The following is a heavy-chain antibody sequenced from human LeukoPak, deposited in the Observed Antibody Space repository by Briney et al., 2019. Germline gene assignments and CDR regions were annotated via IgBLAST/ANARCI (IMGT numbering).Heavy chain of an antibody. CDR1: GFAFNTFG. V-gene: IGHV3-30*18. CDR3: AKDRIVGATRFLDF. J-gene: IGHJ4*02. Sequence: GGSLRLSCAASGFAFNTFGMHWVRQAPGKGLEWVATTSFDGSNTNFSDSVRGRFTIPRDNSRNTLFLQMSSLSAEDTAVYYCAKDRIVGATRFLDFWGQGTLVTVSS. D-gene: IGHD1-26*01. CDR2: TSFDGSNT.